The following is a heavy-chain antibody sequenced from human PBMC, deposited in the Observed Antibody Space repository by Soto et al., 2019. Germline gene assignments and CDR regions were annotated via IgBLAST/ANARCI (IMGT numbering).Heavy chain of an antibody. J-gene: IGHJ4*02. Sequence: QVQLVQSGAEVKKPGASVKVSCKASGYTFTSYAMHWVRQAPGQRLEWMGWINAGNGNTKYSQKFQGRVTITRETSASTAYMEVSSLRSEDTAVYYLAGGGGYCSSTSCPLGTLRYWGQGTLVIVSS. CDR3: AGGGGYCSSTSCPLGTLRY. D-gene: IGHD2-2*01. CDR1: GYTFTSYA. V-gene: IGHV1-3*01. CDR2: INAGNGNT.